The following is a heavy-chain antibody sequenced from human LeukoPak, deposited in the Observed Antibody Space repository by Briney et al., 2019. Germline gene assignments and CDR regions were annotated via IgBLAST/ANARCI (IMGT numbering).Heavy chain of an antibody. D-gene: IGHD6-6*01. CDR1: GYTFTGYY. CDR2: INPNSGGT. CDR3: AAGSSSSGY. Sequence: ASVKVSCKASGYTFTGYYMHWVRQAPGQGLEWMGWINPNSGGTNYAQKFQERVTITRDMSTSTAYMELSSLRSEDTAVYYCAAGSSSSGYWGQGTLVTVSS. V-gene: IGHV1-2*02. J-gene: IGHJ4*02.